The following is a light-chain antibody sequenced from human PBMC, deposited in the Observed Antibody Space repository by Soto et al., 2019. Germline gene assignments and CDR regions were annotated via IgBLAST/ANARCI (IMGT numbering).Light chain of an antibody. V-gene: IGKV1-9*01. Sequence: DIQLTQSPSFLSASVGDRVTITCRASQGISSHLAWYQQKPGKAPNLLIYAASTLQSGVPSRFSGSGSGTEFTLTISSLQPDDFATYYCQHYNSYSEAFGQGTKVDIK. J-gene: IGKJ1*01. CDR2: AAS. CDR1: QGISSH. CDR3: QHYNSYSEA.